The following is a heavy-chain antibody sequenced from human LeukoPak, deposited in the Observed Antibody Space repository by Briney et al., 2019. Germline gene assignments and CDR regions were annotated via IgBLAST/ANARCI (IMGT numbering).Heavy chain of an antibody. CDR3: ARGVVVPAAPLYYYYYMDV. CDR2: ISAYNGNT. J-gene: IGHJ6*03. V-gene: IGHV1-18*01. Sequence: ASVKVSCKASGYTFTSYGISWVRQAPGQGLEWMECISAYNGNTNYAQKLKGRVTMTTDTSTSTAYMELRSLRSDDTAVYYCARGVVVPAAPLYYYYYMDVWGKGTTVTVSS. CDR1: GYTFTSYG. D-gene: IGHD2-2*01.